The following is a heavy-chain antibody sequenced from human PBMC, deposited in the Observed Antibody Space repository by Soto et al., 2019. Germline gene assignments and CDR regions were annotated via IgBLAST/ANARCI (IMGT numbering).Heavy chain of an antibody. Sequence: SVKVSCKASGGTFNNYPITWVRQAPGEGLEWMGGSIPIFGTANYAQKFQGRVTISVDESTSTAYMGLSSLRSEDTAVYYCARGRGYSGDDHYYYFDMDVWGQGTTVTVSS. CDR2: SIPIFGTA. CDR3: ARGRGYSGDDHYYYFDMDV. J-gene: IGHJ6*02. CDR1: GGTFNNYP. D-gene: IGHD5-12*01. V-gene: IGHV1-69*13.